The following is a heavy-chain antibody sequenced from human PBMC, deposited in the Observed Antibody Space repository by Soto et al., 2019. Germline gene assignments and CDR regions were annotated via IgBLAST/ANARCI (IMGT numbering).Heavy chain of an antibody. J-gene: IGHJ4*02. CDR2: ISGSGGST. D-gene: IGHD4-17*01. CDR3: ALDYGDYYFDY. V-gene: IGHV3-23*01. Sequence: GSLRLSCAASGFTFSSYAMSWVRQAPGKGLEWVSAISGSGGSTYYADSVKGRFTISRDNSKITLYLQMNSLRAEDTAVYYCALDYGDYYFDYWGQGTLVTVSS. CDR1: GFTFSSYA.